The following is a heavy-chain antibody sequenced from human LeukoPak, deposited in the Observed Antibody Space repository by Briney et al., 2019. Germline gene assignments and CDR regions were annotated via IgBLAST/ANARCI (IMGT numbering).Heavy chain of an antibody. V-gene: IGHV3-30*02. J-gene: IGHJ3*02. CDR3: AKASKTDDAFHI. D-gene: IGHD2-2*01. CDR1: GFTFSIYV. CDR2: IQYDVSNK. Sequence: GGSLRLSCVASGFTFSIYVMHWVRQAPGKGLGWVAFIQYDVSNKYYAKSVKGRFTISRDNSKNTLHLQMNSLRAEDTAVYYCAKASKTDDAFHIWGQGTMVTVSS.